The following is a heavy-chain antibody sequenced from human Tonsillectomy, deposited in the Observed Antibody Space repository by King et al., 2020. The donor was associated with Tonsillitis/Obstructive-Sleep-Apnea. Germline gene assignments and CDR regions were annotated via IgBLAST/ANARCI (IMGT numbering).Heavy chain of an antibody. Sequence: VQLQQWGAGLLKPSETLSLTCAVYGGSFSGYYWSWIRQPPGKGLEWIGEINHSGSTNYNPSLKSRVTISVDTSKNQFSLKLSSVTAADTAVYYCALGSSGSYYFDYWGQGTLVTVSS. CDR2: INHSGST. CDR3: ALGSSGSYYFDY. J-gene: IGHJ4*02. D-gene: IGHD1-26*01. V-gene: IGHV4-34*01. CDR1: GGSFSGYY.